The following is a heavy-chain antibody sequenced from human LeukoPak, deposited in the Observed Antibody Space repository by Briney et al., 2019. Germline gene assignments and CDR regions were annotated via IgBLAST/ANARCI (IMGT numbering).Heavy chain of an antibody. CDR1: GGTFSSYA. D-gene: IGHD3-22*01. Sequence: WASVKVSCKASGGTFSSYAISWVRQAPGQGLEWMGGIIPIFGTANYAQKFQGRVTITTDESTSTAYMELSSLRSEDTAVYYCAGDSSGYYLLDYWGQGTLVTVSS. J-gene: IGHJ4*02. V-gene: IGHV1-69*05. CDR2: IIPIFGTA. CDR3: AGDSSGYYLLDY.